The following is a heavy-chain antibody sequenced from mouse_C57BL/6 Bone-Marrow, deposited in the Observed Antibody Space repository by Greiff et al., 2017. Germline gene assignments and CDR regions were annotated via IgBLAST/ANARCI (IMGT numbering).Heavy chain of an antibody. CDR3: ARHRGYYDYDDGFAY. Sequence: EVKLMESGGGLVKPGGSLKLSCAASGFTFSSYTMSLVRQTPEPRLEWVATISGGGGNTYYPDSVQGRFTISRDNAKNTLYMQMRSLRSEDTALYYCARHRGYYDYDDGFAYGGSGTLGTVSA. J-gene: IGHJ3*01. V-gene: IGHV5-9*01. CDR1: GFTFSSYT. CDR2: ISGGGGNT. D-gene: IGHD2-4*01.